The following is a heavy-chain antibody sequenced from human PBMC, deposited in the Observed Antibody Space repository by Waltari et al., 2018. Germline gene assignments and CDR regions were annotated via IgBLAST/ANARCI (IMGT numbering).Heavy chain of an antibody. J-gene: IGHJ4*02. D-gene: IGHD3-22*01. CDR2: VKNSGSRT. Sequence: EVHLSESGGGLVQPEGSLRLSCAASGPSFSNSAMNWVRQAPGKGWEWVAGVKNSGSRTYTADSGKGRLTISRDNSKNTLYLQMNSLRVDDTAVYYCAKFPSSEVIIRLRYFDSWGQGTLVTVSS. CDR1: GPSFSNSA. CDR3: AKFPSSEVIIRLRYFDS. V-gene: IGHV3-23*01.